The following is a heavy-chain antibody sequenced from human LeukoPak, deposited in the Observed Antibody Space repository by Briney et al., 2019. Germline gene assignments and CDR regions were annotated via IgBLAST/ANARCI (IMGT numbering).Heavy chain of an antibody. Sequence: GSLRLSCSASGFSFSSYWMSWVRQAPGKGLEWVANVRQDGSQKYYLDSVKGRFTISRDNAKNSLYLQMDSLRVEDTAVYYCARDSGYRDYWGQGTPVTVSS. J-gene: IGHJ4*02. V-gene: IGHV3-7*03. CDR2: VRQDGSQK. CDR1: GFSFSSYW. D-gene: IGHD3-9*01. CDR3: ARDSGYRDY.